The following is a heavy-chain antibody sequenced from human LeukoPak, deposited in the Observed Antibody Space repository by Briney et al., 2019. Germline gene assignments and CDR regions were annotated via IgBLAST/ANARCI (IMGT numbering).Heavy chain of an antibody. Sequence: GGSLRLSCAASGFTFSSYSMNWVRQAPGKGLEWVSSISSSSYIYYADSVKGRFTISRDNAKNSLYLQMNSLRAEDTAVYYCARAAAGVAMVRGVIIVDYYYMDVWGKGTTVTVSS. CDR1: GFTFSSYS. D-gene: IGHD3-10*01. J-gene: IGHJ6*03. V-gene: IGHV3-21*01. CDR3: ARAAAGVAMVRGVIIVDYYYMDV. CDR2: ISSSSYI.